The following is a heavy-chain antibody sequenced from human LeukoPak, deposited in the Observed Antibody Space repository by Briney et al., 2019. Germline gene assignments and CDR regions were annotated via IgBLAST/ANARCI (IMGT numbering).Heavy chain of an antibody. V-gene: IGHV3-11*04. CDR2: ISSSGRSI. D-gene: IGHD3-22*01. J-gene: IGHJ4*02. CDR3: AKADSSGYYYGYLDY. CDR1: GFTFSDYY. Sequence: GGSLRLSCAASGFTFSDYYMSWIRQAPGKGLEWVSYISSSGRSIYYADSVKGRFTISRDNAKNSLYLQMNSLRAEDTAVYYCAKADSSGYYYGYLDYWGQGTLVTVSS.